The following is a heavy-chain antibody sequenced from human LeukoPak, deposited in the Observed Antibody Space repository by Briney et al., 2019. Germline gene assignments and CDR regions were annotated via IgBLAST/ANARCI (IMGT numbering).Heavy chain of an antibody. V-gene: IGHV3-30*02. J-gene: IGHJ6*03. CDR2: IRNDGSND. CDR3: ARVPSWKGYMDV. CDR1: GFTFSHHG. Sequence: GGSLRLSCAASGFTFSHHGMHWVRQAPGKGLEWVAFIRNDGSNDYYADSVKGRFTISRDNAKNSLYLQMSSLRAEDTAVYYCARVPSWKGYMDVWGKGTTVTVSS. D-gene: IGHD1-1*01.